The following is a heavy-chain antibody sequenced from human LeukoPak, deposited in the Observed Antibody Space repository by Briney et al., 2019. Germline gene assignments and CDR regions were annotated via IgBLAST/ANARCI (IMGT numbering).Heavy chain of an antibody. CDR2: IWSDGSNK. V-gene: IGHV3-33*01. CDR1: GFTFSSYV. J-gene: IGHJ3*02. D-gene: IGHD2-2*01. Sequence: GGSLRLSCAASGFTFSSYVMHWVRQAPGKGLEWVAVIWSDGSNKYYADSVKGRFTISRDNSKNTLYLQMNSLRAEDTAVYYCARVGVVVPAAPNDAFDIWGQGTMVPVSS. CDR3: ARVGVVVPAAPNDAFDI.